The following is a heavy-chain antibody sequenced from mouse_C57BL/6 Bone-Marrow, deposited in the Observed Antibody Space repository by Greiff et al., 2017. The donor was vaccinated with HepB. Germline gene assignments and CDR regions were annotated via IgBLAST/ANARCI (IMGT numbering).Heavy chain of an antibody. V-gene: IGHV1-50*01. CDR2: IDPSDSYT. CDR3: ARLRRAMDY. J-gene: IGHJ4*01. D-gene: IGHD2-12*01. Sequence: QVQLQQPGAELVKPGASVKLSCKASGYTFTSYWVQWVKQRPGQGLEWIGEIDPSDSYTNYNQKFKGKATLTVDTSSSTAYMQLSSLTSDDSAVYYCARLRRAMDYWGQGTSVTVSS. CDR1: GYTFTSYW.